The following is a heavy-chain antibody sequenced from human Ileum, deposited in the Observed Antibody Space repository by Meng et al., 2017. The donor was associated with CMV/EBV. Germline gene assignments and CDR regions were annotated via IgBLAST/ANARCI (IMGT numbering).Heavy chain of an antibody. CDR3: ARFDMGDSSSSPYYYGMDV. D-gene: IGHD6-6*01. Sequence: ASVKVSCKASGYTFTSYDINWVRQATGQGLEWMGWMNPNSGNTGYAQKFQGRVTMTRNTSISTAYMELSSLRSEDTAVYYCARFDMGDSSSSPYYYGMDVWGQGTTVTVSS. CDR1: GYTFTSYD. CDR2: MNPNSGNT. V-gene: IGHV1-8*01. J-gene: IGHJ6*02.